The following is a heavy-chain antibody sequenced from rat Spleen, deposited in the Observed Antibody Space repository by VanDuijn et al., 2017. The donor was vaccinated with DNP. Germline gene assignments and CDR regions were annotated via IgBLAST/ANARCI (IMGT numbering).Heavy chain of an antibody. CDR2: IGSPAYAP. D-gene: IGHD1-9*01. CDR3: ASHTYYGYNFFVY. Sequence: EVQLVESGGGLVQPGRSLKLSCAASGFTFSAYYMAWVRQAPAKGLEWVAYIGSPAYAPYYGDSVKGRFTMSRDNAKSTLYLQMNSLRSEDTATYYCASHTYYGYNFFVYWGQGVMVTVSS. CDR1: GFTFSAYY. V-gene: IGHV5-22*01. J-gene: IGHJ2*01.